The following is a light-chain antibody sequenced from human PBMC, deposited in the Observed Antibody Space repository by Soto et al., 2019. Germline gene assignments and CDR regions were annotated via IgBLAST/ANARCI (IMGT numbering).Light chain of an antibody. J-gene: IGLJ1*01. Sequence: QSALTQPPSASGSPGQSVTTSCTGTSSDVGGYNYVSWYQQHPGRAPKLMIYEVSKRPSGVPDRFSGSKSGNTASLTVSGLQAEDEADYYCNSYAGSNIVFGTGTKVTVL. CDR1: SSDVGGYNY. CDR3: NSYAGSNIV. V-gene: IGLV2-8*01. CDR2: EVS.